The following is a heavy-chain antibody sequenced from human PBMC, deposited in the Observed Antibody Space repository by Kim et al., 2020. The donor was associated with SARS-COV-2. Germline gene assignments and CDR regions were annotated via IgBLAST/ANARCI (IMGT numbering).Heavy chain of an antibody. V-gene: IGHV4-39*01. J-gene: IGHJ5*02. D-gene: IGHD3-16*02. CDR1: GGSISSSSYY. CDR2: IYYSGST. CDR3: ARLETMITFGRVIVTQFDP. Sequence: SETLSLTCTVSGGSISSSSYYWGWIRQPPGKGLEWIGSIYYSGSTYYNPSLKSRVTISVDTSKNQFSLKLSSVTAADTAVYYCARLETMITFGRVIVTQFDPWGQGTLVTVSS.